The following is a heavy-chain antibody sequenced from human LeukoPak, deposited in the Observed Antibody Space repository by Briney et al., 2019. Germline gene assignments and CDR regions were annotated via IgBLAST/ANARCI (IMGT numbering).Heavy chain of an antibody. D-gene: IGHD2-15*01. J-gene: IGHJ4*02. Sequence: PGGSLRLSCAASGFTFSSYGMHWVRQAPGKGLEWVALISYDGSNKYYADSVKGRFTISRDNSKNTLYLQMNSLRPEDTAVYYCAKSRSSLGYCSGGSCPFDYWGQGTLVTVSS. V-gene: IGHV3-30*18. CDR3: AKSRSSLGYCSGGSCPFDY. CDR1: GFTFSSYG. CDR2: ISYDGSNK.